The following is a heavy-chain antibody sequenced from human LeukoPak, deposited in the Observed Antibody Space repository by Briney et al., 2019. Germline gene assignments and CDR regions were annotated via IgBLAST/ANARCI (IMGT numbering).Heavy chain of an antibody. CDR3: TTEDIVVVPAANY. CDR1: GFTFSNAW. CDR2: IKSKTDGGTT. V-gene: IGHV3-15*01. J-gene: IGHJ4*02. Sequence: PGGSLRLSCAASGFTFSNAWMSWVRQAPGKGLEWVGRIKSKTDGGTTDYAAPVKGRFTISRDDSKNTLYLQMNSLKTEDTAVYYCTTEDIVVVPAANYWGQGTLVTASS. D-gene: IGHD2-2*01.